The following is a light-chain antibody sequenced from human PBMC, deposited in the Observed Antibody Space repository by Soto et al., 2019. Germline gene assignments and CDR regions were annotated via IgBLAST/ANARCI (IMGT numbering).Light chain of an antibody. Sequence: DIQMTQSPSTLSGSVGDRVTITCRASQTISSWLAWYQQKPGKAPKLLIYKASTLTSGVPSRFSGSGSATEFTLTISSLQPDDFATYYCQRYNSYSAAFGEGTKVEL. CDR1: QTISSW. V-gene: IGKV1-5*03. J-gene: IGKJ1*01. CDR2: KAS. CDR3: QRYNSYSAA.